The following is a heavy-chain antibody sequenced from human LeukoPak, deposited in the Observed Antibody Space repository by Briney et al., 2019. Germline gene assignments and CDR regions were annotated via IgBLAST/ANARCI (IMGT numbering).Heavy chain of an antibody. J-gene: IGHJ4*02. CDR1: GGTFSSYA. CDR3: ARDRRYYDSSGYRYYFDY. D-gene: IGHD3-22*01. Sequence: SVKVSCKASGGTFSSYAISWVRQAPGQGLEWMGRIIPIFGIANYAQKFQGRVTITADKSTSTAYMELSSLRSEDTAVYYCARDRRYYDSSGYRYYFDYRGQGTLVTVSS. V-gene: IGHV1-69*04. CDR2: IIPIFGIA.